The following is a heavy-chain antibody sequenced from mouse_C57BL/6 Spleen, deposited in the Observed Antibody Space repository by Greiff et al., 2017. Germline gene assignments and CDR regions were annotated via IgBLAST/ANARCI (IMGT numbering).Heavy chain of an antibody. CDR3: VRGFTTVVATAKFDY. J-gene: IGHJ2*01. V-gene: IGHV1-69*01. CDR2: IDPSDSST. CDR1: GYTFTSYW. Sequence: QVQLQQPGAELVMPGASVKLSCKASGYTFTSYWMHWVKQRPGQGLEWIGEIDPSDSSTNYNQKFKGKSTLTVDKSSSTAYMQLSSLTSEDSAVYYCVRGFTTVVATAKFDYWGQGTTLTVSS. D-gene: IGHD1-1*01.